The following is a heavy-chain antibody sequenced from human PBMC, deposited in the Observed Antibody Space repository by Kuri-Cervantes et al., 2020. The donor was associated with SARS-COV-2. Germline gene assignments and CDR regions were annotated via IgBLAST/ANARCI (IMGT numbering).Heavy chain of an antibody. D-gene: IGHD3-16*02. CDR3: ARDPLGFTFGGVIVDAFDI. Sequence: SETLSLTCTVSGGSISSYYWSWIRQPAGKGLEWIGRIYTSGSTNYNPSLKSRVTMSVDTSKNKFSLKLSSVTAADTAVYYCARDPLGFTFGGVIVDAFDIWGQGTMVTVSS. V-gene: IGHV4-4*07. CDR2: IYTSGST. J-gene: IGHJ3*02. CDR1: GGSISSYY.